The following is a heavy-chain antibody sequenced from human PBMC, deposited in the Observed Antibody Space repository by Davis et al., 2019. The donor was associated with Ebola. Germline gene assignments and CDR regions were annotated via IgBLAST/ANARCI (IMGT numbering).Heavy chain of an antibody. J-gene: IGHJ4*02. CDR1: GDSVSSNSAA. CDR2: TYYRSKWYN. D-gene: IGHD5-12*01. Sequence: MPSQTLSLTCAISGDSVSSNSAAWNWIRQSPSRGLEWLGRTYYRSKWYNDYAVSVKSRITINPDTSKNQFSLKLSSVTAADTAVYYCARATLTYSGYPYYFDYWGQGTLVTVSS. CDR3: ARATLTYSGYPYYFDY. V-gene: IGHV6-1*01.